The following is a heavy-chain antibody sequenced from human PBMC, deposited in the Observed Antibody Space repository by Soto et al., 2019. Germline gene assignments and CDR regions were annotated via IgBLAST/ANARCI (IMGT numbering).Heavy chain of an antibody. J-gene: IGHJ4*02. D-gene: IGHD3-22*01. V-gene: IGHV1-46*01. CDR2: INPSGGST. Sequence: ASVKVSCKASGYTFTSYYMHWVRQAPGQGLEWMGIINPSGGSTSYAQKFQGRVTMTRDTSTSTVYMELSSLRSEDTAVYYCARTDSSGYYYSLASDYWGQGTLVTVAS. CDR1: GYTFTSYY. CDR3: ARTDSSGYYYSLASDY.